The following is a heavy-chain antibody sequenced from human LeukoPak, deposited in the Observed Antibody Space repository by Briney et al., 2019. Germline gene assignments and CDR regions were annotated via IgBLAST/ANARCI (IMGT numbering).Heavy chain of an antibody. CDR3: ARPRSKYYDILTGYFTREIFDY. CDR2: ISSSSSYI. J-gene: IGHJ4*02. D-gene: IGHD3-9*01. V-gene: IGHV3-21*01. Sequence: KAGGSLRLSCAASGFTFSSYRMDWVRQAPGKGLEWVSSISSSSSYIYYADSVKGRFTISRDNAKNSLYLQMNSLRAEDTAVYYCARPRSKYYDILTGYFTREIFDYWGQGTLVTVSS. CDR1: GFTFSSYR.